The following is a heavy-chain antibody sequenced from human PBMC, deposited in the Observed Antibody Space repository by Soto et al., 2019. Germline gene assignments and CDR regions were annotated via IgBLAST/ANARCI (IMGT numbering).Heavy chain of an antibody. CDR2: LSADENNK. CDR3: ARDLRKLRYFDY. J-gene: IGHJ4*02. CDR1: GFTFSTYA. V-gene: IGHV3-30-3*01. Sequence: QVQLVESGGGMVQPGRSLRLSCTASGFTFSTYAFHWVRQAPGKGLEWVAVLSADENNKYYADSVKGRFTISRDNSKSTLYLQMNSLRAEDTAVYYCARDLRKLRYFDYWGQGTLVTVSS. D-gene: IGHD3-9*01.